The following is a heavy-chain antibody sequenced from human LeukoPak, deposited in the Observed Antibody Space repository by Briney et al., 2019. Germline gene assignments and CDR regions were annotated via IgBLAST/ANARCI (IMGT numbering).Heavy chain of an antibody. CDR1: GGSISSYY. Sequence: SETLSLTCTVSGGSISSYYWSWIRQPPGKGLEWIGYIYYSGSTNYNPPLKSRVTISVDTSKNQFSLKLSSVTAADTAVYYCASIPVPHGYFDYWGQGTLVTVSS. CDR3: ASIPVPHGYFDY. CDR2: IYYSGST. D-gene: IGHD3-10*01. J-gene: IGHJ4*02. V-gene: IGHV4-59*01.